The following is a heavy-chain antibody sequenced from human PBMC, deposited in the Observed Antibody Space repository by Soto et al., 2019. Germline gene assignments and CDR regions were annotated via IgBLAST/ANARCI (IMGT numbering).Heavy chain of an antibody. Sequence: QVQLVQSGAEVKKPGASVKLSCKASGGTFSSYAISWVRQAPGQGLEWMGGIIPISETTNYAQKFQGRVTITADESKSTAYMELSRLRSEDTAVYYCARSQGSSTSLEIYYYYYYGMDVWGQGTTVTVSS. D-gene: IGHD2-2*01. V-gene: IGHV1-69*01. CDR2: IIPISETT. J-gene: IGHJ6*02. CDR3: ARSQGSSTSLEIYYYYYYGMDV. CDR1: GGTFSSYA.